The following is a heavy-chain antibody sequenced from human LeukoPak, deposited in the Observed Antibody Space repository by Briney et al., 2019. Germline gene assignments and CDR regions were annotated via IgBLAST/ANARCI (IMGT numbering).Heavy chain of an antibody. D-gene: IGHD1-26*01. V-gene: IGHV1-18*04. J-gene: IGHJ4*02. CDR3: AREWVVGANPRIDY. CDR2: ISAYNGNT. CDR1: GYTFTGYY. Sequence: ASVKVSCKASGYTFTGYYMHWVRQAPGQGLEWMGWISAYNGNTNYAQKLQGRVTMTTDTSTSTAYMELRSLRSDDTAVYYCAREWVVGANPRIDYWGQGTLVTVSS.